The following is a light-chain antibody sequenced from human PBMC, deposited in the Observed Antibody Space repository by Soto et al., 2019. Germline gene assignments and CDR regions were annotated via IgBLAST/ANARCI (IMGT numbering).Light chain of an antibody. J-gene: IGKJ1*01. CDR1: QSVSTN. V-gene: IGKV3-15*01. Sequence: EIVMTQSPATLSVSPGERATLSCRASQSVSTNLAWYQQIPGQAPRLLIFGASPRATGIPARFSGSGSGTEFTLTISSLQSEDFAVYYCQQYNNWPWTFGHGTKVEIK. CDR2: GAS. CDR3: QQYNNWPWT.